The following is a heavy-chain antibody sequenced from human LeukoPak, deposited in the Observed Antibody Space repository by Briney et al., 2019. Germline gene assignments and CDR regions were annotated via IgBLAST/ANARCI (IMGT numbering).Heavy chain of an antibody. CDR3: AKDEGYSYGYAPQGNFDY. Sequence: PGGSLRLSCAASGFTFSSYAMSWVRQAPGKGLEWVSTISGSGGSTYYADSVKGRFTISRDNSKNTLYLQMNSLRAEDTAVYYCAKDEGYSYGYAPQGNFDYWGQGTLVTVSS. J-gene: IGHJ4*02. V-gene: IGHV3-23*01. CDR2: ISGSGGST. D-gene: IGHD5-18*01. CDR1: GFTFSSYA.